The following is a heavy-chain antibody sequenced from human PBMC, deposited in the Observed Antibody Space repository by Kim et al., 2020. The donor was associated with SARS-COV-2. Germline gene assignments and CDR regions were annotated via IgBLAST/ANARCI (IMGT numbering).Heavy chain of an antibody. CDR1: GFTFSSYA. V-gene: IGHV3-30-3*01. CDR3: ARVLDIVVVPAGSFDY. D-gene: IGHD2-2*03. CDR2: ISYDGSNK. Sequence: GGSLRLSCAASGFTFSSYAMHWVRQAPGKGLEWVAVISYDGSNKYYADSVKGRFTISRDNSKNTLYLQMNSLRAEDTAVYYCARVLDIVVVPAGSFDYWGQGTLVTVSS. J-gene: IGHJ4*02.